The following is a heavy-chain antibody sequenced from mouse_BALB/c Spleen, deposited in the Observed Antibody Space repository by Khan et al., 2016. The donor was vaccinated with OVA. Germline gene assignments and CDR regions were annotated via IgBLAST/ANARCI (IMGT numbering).Heavy chain of an antibody. CDR3: AAAILFYYSLYY. J-gene: IGHJ4*01. CDR1: GYTFTSYW. V-gene: IGHV1-7*01. Sequence: QVQLKQSGAELAKPGASVKMSCKASGYTFTSYWMHWVKQRPGQGLEWIGYINPSTGYTEYNQKFKDKATLTTDESSSTAYMQLSSLTSEDSAVHYCAAAILFYYSLYYWGQGTSVTVSS. CDR2: INPSTGYT.